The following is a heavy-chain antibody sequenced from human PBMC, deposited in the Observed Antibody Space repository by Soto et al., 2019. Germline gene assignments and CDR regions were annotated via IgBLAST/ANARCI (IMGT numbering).Heavy chain of an antibody. CDR3: ARDLAAAGKVTFDY. CDR1: GGTFSSYT. CDR2: IIPILGIA. V-gene: IGHV1-69*08. Sequence: QVQLVQSGAEVKKPGSSVKVSCKASGGTFSSYTISWVRQAPGQGLEWMGRIIPILGIANYAQKFQGRVTITADKSTSTAYMELSSLRSEDTAMYYCARDLAAAGKVTFDYWGQGTLVTVSS. D-gene: IGHD6-13*01. J-gene: IGHJ4*02.